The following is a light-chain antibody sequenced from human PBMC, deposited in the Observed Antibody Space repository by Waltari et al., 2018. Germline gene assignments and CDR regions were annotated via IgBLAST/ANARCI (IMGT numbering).Light chain of an antibody. CDR2: DAS. Sequence: DIQMTQSPSTLAASVGERVTTTCRASERISDWLAWYQQKPGKAPKLLIDDASTLQSGVPSRFSGSGSGKEFTLTIASLQPDDSATYYCQQYYTYSAGVFGQGTTVEV. J-gene: IGKJ1*01. V-gene: IGKV1-5*01. CDR1: ERISDW. CDR3: QQYYTYSAGV.